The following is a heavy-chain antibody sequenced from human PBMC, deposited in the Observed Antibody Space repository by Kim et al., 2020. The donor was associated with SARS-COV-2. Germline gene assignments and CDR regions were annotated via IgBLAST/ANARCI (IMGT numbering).Heavy chain of an antibody. Sequence: SQTLSLTCAVSGDSVSSNSATWNWIRKSPSRGLEWLGRTYYKSKWYNEYAVSVKSRVAINADTSKNQFSLQLNSVTPDDTAVYYCVRGVAVSFDYWGQGTLVTVSS. CDR3: VRGVAVSFDY. CDR1: GDSVSSNSAT. J-gene: IGHJ4*02. V-gene: IGHV6-1*01. D-gene: IGHD6-19*01. CDR2: TYYKSKWYN.